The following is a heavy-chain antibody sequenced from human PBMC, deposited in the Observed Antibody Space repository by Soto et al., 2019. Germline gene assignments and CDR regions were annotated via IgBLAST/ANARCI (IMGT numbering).Heavy chain of an antibody. CDR1: GGSFSGYY. Sequence: SETLSLTCAVYGGSFSGYYWSWIRQPPGKGLEWIGEINHSGSTNYNPSLKSRVTISVDTSKNQFSLKLSSVTAADTAVYYCARAGDPGSSSWYGNWIDPWGQGTLVTVSS. CDR2: INHSGST. D-gene: IGHD6-13*01. V-gene: IGHV4-34*01. J-gene: IGHJ5*02. CDR3: ARAGDPGSSSWYGNWIDP.